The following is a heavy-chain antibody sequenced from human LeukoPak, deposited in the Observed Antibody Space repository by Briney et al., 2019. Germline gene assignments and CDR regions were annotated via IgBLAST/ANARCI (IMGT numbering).Heavy chain of an antibody. CDR1: GGSISTYY. Sequence: SETLSLTCTVSGGSISTYYWSWIRQPAGKGLEWIGRIYTSGSTNYNPSLKSRVTMSVDTSKNQFSLKLSSVTAADTAVYYCARAHYYGSGSSFYYYYYMDVWGKGTTVTVSS. V-gene: IGHV4-4*07. J-gene: IGHJ6*03. CDR2: IYTSGST. CDR3: ARAHYYGSGSSFYYYYYMDV. D-gene: IGHD3-10*01.